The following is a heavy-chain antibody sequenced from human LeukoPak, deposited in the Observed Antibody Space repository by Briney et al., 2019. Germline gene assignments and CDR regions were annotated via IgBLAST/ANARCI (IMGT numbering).Heavy chain of an antibody. Sequence: GGSLRLSCAASGFTFSSYSMNWVRQAPGKGLEWVSSISSSSSYIYYADSVKGRFTISRDNSKNTLYLQMNSLRAEDTAVYYCAKDRLRGNAIDYWGQGTLVTVSS. CDR1: GFTFSSYS. J-gene: IGHJ4*02. CDR2: ISSSSSYI. CDR3: AKDRLRGNAIDY. V-gene: IGHV3-21*04. D-gene: IGHD2-2*01.